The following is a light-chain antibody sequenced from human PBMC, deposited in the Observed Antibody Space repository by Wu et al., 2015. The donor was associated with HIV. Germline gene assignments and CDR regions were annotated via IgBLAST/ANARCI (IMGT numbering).Light chain of an antibody. CDR3: QQSYSTLFT. V-gene: IGKV1-5*03. Sequence: DIQMTQSPSTLSASVGDRVTITCRASQSISSWLAWYQQKPGKAPKLLIYKASSLESGVPSRFSGSGSGTEFTLTISSLQPEDFATYYCQQSYSTLFTFGPGTKVDIK. J-gene: IGKJ3*01. CDR2: KAS. CDR1: QSISSW.